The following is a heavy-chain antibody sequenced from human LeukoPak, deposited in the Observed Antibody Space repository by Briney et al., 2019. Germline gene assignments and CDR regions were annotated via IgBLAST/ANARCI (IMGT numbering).Heavy chain of an antibody. D-gene: IGHD5-24*01. Sequence: GGSLRLSCAASGFSFSNYWMHWVREVPEKGLEWVSRIKSDGTGATYAGSVNGRFSISRDNAENTLYLQMNSLRAEDTAIYYCARDRDGPNYYMDVWGKGTRSPFP. CDR3: ARDRDGPNYYMDV. V-gene: IGHV3-74*01. J-gene: IGHJ6*03. CDR1: GFSFSNYW. CDR2: IKSDGTGA.